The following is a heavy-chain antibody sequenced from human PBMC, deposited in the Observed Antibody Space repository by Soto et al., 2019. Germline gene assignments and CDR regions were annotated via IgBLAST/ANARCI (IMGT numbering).Heavy chain of an antibody. D-gene: IGHD6-13*01. J-gene: IGHJ4*02. CDR1: GGSISSGGYY. Sequence: SETLSLTCTVSGGSISSGGYYWSWIRQHPGKGPEWIGYIYYSGSTYYNPSLKSRVTISVDTSKNQFSLKLSSVTAADTAVYYCARDFKAGQTFDYWGQGTLVTVSS. CDR3: ARDFKAGQTFDY. CDR2: IYYSGST. V-gene: IGHV4-31*03.